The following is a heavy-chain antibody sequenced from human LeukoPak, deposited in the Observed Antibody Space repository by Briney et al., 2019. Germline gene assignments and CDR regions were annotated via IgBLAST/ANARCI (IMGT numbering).Heavy chain of an antibody. J-gene: IGHJ4*02. CDR2: IDSDGTNT. V-gene: IGHV3-74*01. CDR3: ARARYAAPVDY. CDR1: GFTFSSFW. Sequence: GGSLRLSCAASGFTFSSFWIHWVRQAPGKGLVWVSRIDSDGTNTNYADSVKGRFTISRDNAKNSLYLQMNSLRAEDTAVYYCARARYAAPVDYWGQGTLVTVSS. D-gene: IGHD2-2*01.